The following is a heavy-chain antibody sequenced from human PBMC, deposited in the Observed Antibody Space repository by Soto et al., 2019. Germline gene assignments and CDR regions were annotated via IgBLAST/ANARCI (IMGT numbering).Heavy chain of an antibody. CDR1: GFTFSDYF. CDR2: ISTSARII. CDR3: AREYSAYHYHVDF. V-gene: IGHV3-11*01. D-gene: IGHD4-4*01. J-gene: IGHJ4*02. Sequence: QVQLMESGGALVKPGGSLRLSCAASGFTFSDYFMTWIRQAPGEGLEWVAYISTSARIINYADSVKGRFTISRDNAKNSLYLQMNSLRAEDTAVYFCAREYSAYHYHVDFWGQGTVVTVSS.